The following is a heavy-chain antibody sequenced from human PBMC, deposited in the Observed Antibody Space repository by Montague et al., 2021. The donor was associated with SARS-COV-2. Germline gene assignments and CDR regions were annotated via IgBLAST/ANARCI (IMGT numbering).Heavy chain of an antibody. J-gene: IGHJ4*02. Sequence: SETLSLTCTVSGGSINGYYWSWIRQSPGKGLDWIGYIHYTGNTNYNPSLKGRVTISLDTSKSQFSLRLSSVTAADTAVYSCARLRTGSYVFDYWGQGTPVTVSS. CDR2: IHYTGNT. CDR1: GGSINGYY. CDR3: ARLRTGSYVFDY. D-gene: IGHD1-26*01. V-gene: IGHV4-59*08.